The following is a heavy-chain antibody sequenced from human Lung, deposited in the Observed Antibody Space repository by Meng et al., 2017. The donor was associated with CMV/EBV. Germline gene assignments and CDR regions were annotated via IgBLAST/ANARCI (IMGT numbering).Heavy chain of an antibody. D-gene: IGHD3-22*01. CDR2: IRSDGSNK. V-gene: IGHV3-30*02. Sequence: XAASGFSFSSYGMHWVRQAPGKGLEWVSFIRSDGSNKHYADSVKGRFTISRDNSNDTLYLEMNSLRADDTSLYHCAMIRSVTTPFDYWGQGTLVTVSS. CDR3: AMIRSVTTPFDY. CDR1: GFSFSSYG. J-gene: IGHJ4*02.